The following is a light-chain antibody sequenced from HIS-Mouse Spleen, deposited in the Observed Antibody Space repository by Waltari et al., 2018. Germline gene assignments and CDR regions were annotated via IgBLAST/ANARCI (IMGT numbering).Light chain of an antibody. CDR2: EDS. CDR1: ALPKKY. V-gene: IGLV3-10*01. CDR3: YSTDSSGNHRV. Sequence: SYELTQPPPVSVSPGQTARITCSGDALPKKYAYWYQPKSGQAPVLVIYEDSKRPPGIPERFSGSSSGTMATLTISGAQVEDEADYYCYSTDSSGNHRVFGGGTKLTVI. J-gene: IGLJ2*01.